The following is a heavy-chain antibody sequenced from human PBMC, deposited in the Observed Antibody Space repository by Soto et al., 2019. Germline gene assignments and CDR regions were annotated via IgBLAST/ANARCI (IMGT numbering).Heavy chain of an antibody. D-gene: IGHD2-2*02. V-gene: IGHV3-64D*06. Sequence: GVSLRLSCSASGFTFSSYAMHWVRQAPGKGLEYVSAISSNGGSTYYADSVKGRFTISRDNSKNTLYLQMSSLRAEDTAVYYCVKEHRYCSSPSRYIYLHGMDVCGQGTTVTVS. CDR3: VKEHRYCSSPSRYIYLHGMDV. J-gene: IGHJ6*02. CDR2: ISSNGGST. CDR1: GFTFSSYA.